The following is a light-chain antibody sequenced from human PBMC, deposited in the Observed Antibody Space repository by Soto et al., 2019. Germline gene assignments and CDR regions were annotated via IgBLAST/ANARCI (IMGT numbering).Light chain of an antibody. CDR1: QTVRSGY. V-gene: IGKV3-20*01. Sequence: VLTQSPGTLSLSPGERASLSCRTSQTVRSGYLAWYQQKPGQAPRLLIYGGSNRATDIPDRFSGSGSATDFTLTISRLEPEDSAVYYCQQYDNSPMYTFGQGTKLEIK. CDR3: QQYDNSPMYT. CDR2: GGS. J-gene: IGKJ2*01.